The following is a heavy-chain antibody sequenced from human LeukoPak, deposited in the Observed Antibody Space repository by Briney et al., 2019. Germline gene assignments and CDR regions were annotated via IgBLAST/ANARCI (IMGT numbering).Heavy chain of an antibody. J-gene: IGHJ4*02. CDR3: ARVSDISVAAYFDY. V-gene: IGHV3-30*02. CDR2: IRFDGSNK. D-gene: IGHD6-19*01. Sequence: GGSLRLSCAASGFTFSNYGMHWVRQAPGKGLEWVAFIRFDGSNKYYADSVKGRFTISRDNAKNSLYLQMNSLRAEDTALYYCARVSDISVAAYFDYWGQGTLVTASS. CDR1: GFTFSNYG.